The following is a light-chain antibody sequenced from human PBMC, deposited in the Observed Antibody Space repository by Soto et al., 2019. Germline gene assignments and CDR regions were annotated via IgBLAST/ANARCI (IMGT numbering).Light chain of an antibody. CDR2: GAS. J-gene: IGKJ5*01. Sequence: EIVLTQSPGTLSLSPGERATLSCRASQSVSSSYLAWYQQKPGRAPRLLIYGASSRATGIPDRFSGSGSGTDFTLTISRLEPEDFAVYYCQQYGSPPITFGQGTRLEIK. CDR1: QSVSSSY. V-gene: IGKV3-20*01. CDR3: QQYGSPPIT.